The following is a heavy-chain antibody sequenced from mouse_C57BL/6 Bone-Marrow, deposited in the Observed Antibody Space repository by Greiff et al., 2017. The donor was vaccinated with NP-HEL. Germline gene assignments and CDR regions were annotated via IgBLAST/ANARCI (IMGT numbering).Heavy chain of an antibody. CDR2: IYPRSGNT. Sequence: VMLVESGAELARPGASVKLSCKASGYTFTSYGISWVKQRTGQGLEWIGEIYPRSGNTYYNEKFKGKATLTADKSSSTAYMELRSLTSEDSAVYFCARDYYGSRLHWYFDVWGTGTTVTVSS. J-gene: IGHJ1*03. CDR3: ARDYYGSRLHWYFDV. CDR1: GYTFTSYG. V-gene: IGHV1-81*01. D-gene: IGHD1-1*01.